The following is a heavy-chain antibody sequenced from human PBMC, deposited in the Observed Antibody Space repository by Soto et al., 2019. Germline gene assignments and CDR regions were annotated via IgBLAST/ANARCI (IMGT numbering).Heavy chain of an antibody. V-gene: IGHV3-23*01. D-gene: IGHD2-15*01. CDR3: AKGGYCSGFSCYPYWYFDL. CDR2: ISGSGGST. Sequence: EVQLLESGGGLVQPGGSLRLSCAASGFTFSSYAMSWVRQAPGKGLEWVSAISGSGGSTYYADSVKGRFTISRDNSKNTLYLQMNSLRAEDTAVYYCAKGGYCSGFSCYPYWYFDLWGRGTLVTVSS. CDR1: GFTFSSYA. J-gene: IGHJ2*01.